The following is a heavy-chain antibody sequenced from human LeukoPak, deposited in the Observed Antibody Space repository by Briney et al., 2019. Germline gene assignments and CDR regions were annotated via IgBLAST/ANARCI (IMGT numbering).Heavy chain of an antibody. J-gene: IGHJ6*03. V-gene: IGHV4-61*09. Sequence: SQTLSLTCTVSGDPLSSGRYYWSWIRQPAGKGLERLGHIYTSGSTNYKPSLKSRVTISVDTSKNQFSLKLSSVTAADTAVYYCATARGPPFNYYYMDVWGTGTTVTVSS. CDR3: ATARGPPFNYYYMDV. CDR1: GDPLSSGRYY. D-gene: IGHD3-10*01. CDR2: IYTSGST.